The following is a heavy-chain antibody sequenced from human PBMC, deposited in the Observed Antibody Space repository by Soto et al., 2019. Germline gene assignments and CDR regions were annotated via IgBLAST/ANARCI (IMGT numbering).Heavy chain of an antibody. CDR2: IYHGGRT. CDR1: GGSFSGYY. Sequence: PSETLSLTCAVYGGSFSGYYWSWIRQPPGKGLEWIAEIYHGGRTNYNPSLKSRVTISVDKSKNQFSLKLITVTAADTAVYYCARDVGHFYDNSPSGQFDFWGQGILVTVSS. D-gene: IGHD3-22*01. J-gene: IGHJ4*02. CDR3: ARDVGHFYDNSPSGQFDF. V-gene: IGHV4-34*01.